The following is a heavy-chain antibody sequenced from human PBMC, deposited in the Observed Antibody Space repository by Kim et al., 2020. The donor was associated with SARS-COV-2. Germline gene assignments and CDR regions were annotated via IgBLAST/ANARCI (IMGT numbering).Heavy chain of an antibody. Sequence: GRSLRLSCAASGFTFRRYAMSWVRQAPGKGLEWVSVIYSGGSSTYYEDSVKGRFTISRDNSRNTLYLQMNSLRADDTAVYYCAKDLRDAYNGGLDYWGQGTLVTVSP. CDR2: IYSGGSST. J-gene: IGHJ4*02. D-gene: IGHD1-1*01. CDR3: AKDLRDAYNGGLDY. V-gene: IGHV3-23*03. CDR1: GFTFRRYA.